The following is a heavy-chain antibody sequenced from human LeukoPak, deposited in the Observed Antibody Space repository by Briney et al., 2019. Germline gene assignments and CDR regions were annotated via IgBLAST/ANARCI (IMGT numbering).Heavy chain of an antibody. J-gene: IGHJ4*02. D-gene: IGHD3-10*02. CDR2: ISYDGSNK. CDR3: ATNQITMSN. CDR1: GFTFSSYA. Sequence: GGSLRLSCAASGFTFSSYAMHWVRQAPGKGLEWVAVISYDGSNKYYADSVKGRFTISRDNSKNTLYLQMNSLRAEDTAVYYCATNQITMSNWGQGTLVTVSS. V-gene: IGHV3-30-3*01.